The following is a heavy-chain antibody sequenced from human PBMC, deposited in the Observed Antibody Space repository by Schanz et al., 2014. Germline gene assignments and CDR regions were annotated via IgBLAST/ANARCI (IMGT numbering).Heavy chain of an antibody. CDR3: ARDGVDAAAGGNY. CDR1: GYTFTNFF. V-gene: IGHV1-46*03. D-gene: IGHD6-13*01. J-gene: IGHJ4*02. Sequence: QVHLVQSGAEVHKPGASLKISCKASGYTFTNFFLHWVRQAPGQGLEWMGWINPSGGSTTYAQKCQGRVTMTRDTSTSTVYMELSSLRSEDTAVYYCARDGVDAAAGGNYWGQGTLVTVSS. CDR2: INPSGGST.